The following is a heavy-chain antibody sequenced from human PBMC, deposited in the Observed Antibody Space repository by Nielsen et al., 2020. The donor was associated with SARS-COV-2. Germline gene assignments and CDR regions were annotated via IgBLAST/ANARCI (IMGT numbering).Heavy chain of an antibody. CDR2: ISAKSGDT. V-gene: IGHV1-18*04. D-gene: IGHD3/OR15-3a*01. Sequence: ASVKVSCKASGYTFTDYYIHWVRQAPGQGLEWMGWISAKSGDTNYAQKFQGRVTMTTDTSTTTVYMELRSLRFDDTAVYYCARARATIFGLVMSYGMDVWGQGTTVAVSS. J-gene: IGHJ6*02. CDR1: GYTFTDYY. CDR3: ARARATIFGLVMSYGMDV.